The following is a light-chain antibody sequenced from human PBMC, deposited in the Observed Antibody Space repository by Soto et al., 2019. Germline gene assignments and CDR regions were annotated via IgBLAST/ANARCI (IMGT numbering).Light chain of an antibody. J-gene: IGLJ3*02. CDR3: SSYTSSSTWV. CDR1: SSDVGGYNY. CDR2: EVS. Sequence: QSALTQTASVSGSPGQSITISCTGTSSDVGGYNYVSWYQQHPGKAPKLMIYEVSNRPSGVSNRFSGSKSGNTASLTISGLQAEDEADYYCSSYTSSSTWVFGGGIKLTVL. V-gene: IGLV2-14*01.